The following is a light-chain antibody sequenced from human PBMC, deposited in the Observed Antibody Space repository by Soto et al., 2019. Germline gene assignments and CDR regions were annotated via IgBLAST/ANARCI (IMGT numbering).Light chain of an antibody. CDR3: CSYAGSPFV. CDR2: EGS. Sequence: SAPTEPSSGSGSPGQSMTIPCTGNSSDVGSYNLVSWYQQHPGKAPKLMIYEGSKRPSGVSNRFSGSKSGNTASLTISGLQAEDEADYYCCSYAGSPFVFGSGTKVTVL. V-gene: IGLV2-23*01. J-gene: IGLJ1*01. CDR1: SSDVGSYNL.